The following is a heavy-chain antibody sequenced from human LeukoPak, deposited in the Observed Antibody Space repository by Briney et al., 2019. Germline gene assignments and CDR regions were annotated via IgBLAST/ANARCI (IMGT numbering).Heavy chain of an antibody. V-gene: IGHV3-53*01. J-gene: IGHJ4*02. CDR2: IYSGGST. D-gene: IGHD3-22*01. CDR3: ARVNYYDSSGYYGRCYFDY. CDR1: GFTVSSNY. Sequence: GGSLRLSCAASGFTVSSNYMSWVRQAPGKGLEWVSVIYSGGSTYYADFVKGRFTISRDNSKNTLYLQMNSLRAEDTAVYYCARVNYYDSSGYYGRCYFDYWGQGTLVTVSS.